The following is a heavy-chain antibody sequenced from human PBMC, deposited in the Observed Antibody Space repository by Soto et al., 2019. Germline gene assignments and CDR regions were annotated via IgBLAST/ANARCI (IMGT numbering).Heavy chain of an antibody. J-gene: IGHJ3*02. V-gene: IGHV3-21*04. CDR2: ISSSSSYI. CDR3: AKDSSSWPDAFDI. Sequence: PGGSLRLSCAASGFTFSSYSMNWVRQAPGKGLEWVSSISSSSSYIYYADSVKGRFTISRDNAKNSLYLQMNSLRAEDTAVYYCAKDSSSWPDAFDIWGQGTMVTVSS. CDR1: GFTFSSYS. D-gene: IGHD6-13*01.